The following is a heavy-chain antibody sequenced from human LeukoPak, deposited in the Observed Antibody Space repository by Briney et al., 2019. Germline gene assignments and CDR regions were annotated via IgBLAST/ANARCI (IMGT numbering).Heavy chain of an antibody. CDR2: INHSGST. CDR3: ARHRYSSGWYSGFGS. CDR1: GGSFSGYY. V-gene: IGHV4-34*01. D-gene: IGHD6-19*01. J-gene: IGHJ4*02. Sequence: PSETLSLTCAVYGGSFSGYYWSWIRQPPGKGLEWIGEINHSGSTNYNPSLKSRVTISVDTSKNQFSLKLSSVTAADTAVYYCARHRYSSGWYSGFGSWGQGTLVTVSS.